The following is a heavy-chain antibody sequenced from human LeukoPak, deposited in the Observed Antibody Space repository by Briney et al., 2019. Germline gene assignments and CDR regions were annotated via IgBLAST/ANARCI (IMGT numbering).Heavy chain of an antibody. Sequence: GGSLRLSCAASGFTFSSYWMTWVRQAPGKGLEWVANIKRDGSEKHYVDSVKGRFTISRDNARNSLYLQMNSLRAEDTAVYFCARDSNPNDGQVFYDAFDIWGQGTMVTVSS. CDR1: GFTFSSYW. D-gene: IGHD5/OR15-5a*01. CDR2: IKRDGSEK. V-gene: IGHV3-7*01. J-gene: IGHJ3*02. CDR3: ARDSNPNDGQVFYDAFDI.